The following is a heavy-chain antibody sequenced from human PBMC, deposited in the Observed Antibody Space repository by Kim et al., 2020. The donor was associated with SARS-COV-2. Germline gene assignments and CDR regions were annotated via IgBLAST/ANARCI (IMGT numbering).Heavy chain of an antibody. CDR3: ARYLTPPPVV. J-gene: IGHJ6*02. D-gene: IGHD2-15*01. Sequence: FYTTPVKARFTISRENAKNSLYLQMNSLRAEETAVYYCARYLTPPPVVWGQGTTVTVSS. V-gene: IGHV3-11*01.